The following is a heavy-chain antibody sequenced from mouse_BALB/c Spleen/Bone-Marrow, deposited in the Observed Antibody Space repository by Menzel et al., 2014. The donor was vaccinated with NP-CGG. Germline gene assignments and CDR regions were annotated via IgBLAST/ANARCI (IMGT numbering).Heavy chain of an antibody. CDR2: INPYNGGT. D-gene: IGHD2-4*01. Sequence: DVKLQESGPELVKPGASMKISCKASGYSFTGYTMNWVKQSHGKNLEWIGLINPYNGGTSHNQKFKGKATLTVGKSSSTAYMELLSLTSEDSAVYYCARDDYDVGFAYWGQGTLVTVSA. V-gene: IGHV1-18*01. CDR1: GYSFTGYT. J-gene: IGHJ3*01. CDR3: ARDDYDVGFAY.